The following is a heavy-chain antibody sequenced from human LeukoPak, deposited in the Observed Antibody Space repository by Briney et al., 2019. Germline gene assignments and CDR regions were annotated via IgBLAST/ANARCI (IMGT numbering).Heavy chain of an antibody. V-gene: IGHV4-34*01. CDR2: INHSGST. Sequence: PSESLSLTCAVYGGSFSGCYWSWIRQPPGKGLEWIGEINHSGSTNYNPSLKSRVTISVDTSKKQFSLKLSSVTAADTAVYYCARGYPAAGFNYWGQGTLVTVSS. D-gene: IGHD6-13*01. CDR1: GGSFSGCY. CDR3: ARGYPAAGFNY. J-gene: IGHJ4*02.